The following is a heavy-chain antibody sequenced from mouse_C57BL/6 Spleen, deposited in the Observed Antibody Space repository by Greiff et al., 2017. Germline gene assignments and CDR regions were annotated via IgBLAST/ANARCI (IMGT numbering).Heavy chain of an antibody. CDR1: GYSITSGYY. CDR2: ISYDGSN. V-gene: IGHV3-6*01. CDR3: ARDGDYYGSSRYAMDY. Sequence: VQLKESGPGLVKPSQSLSLTCSVTGYSITSGYYWNWIRQFPGNKLEWMGYISYDGSNNYNPSLKNRISITRDTSKNQFFLKLNSVTTEDTATYYCARDGDYYGSSRYAMDYWGQGTSVTVSS. J-gene: IGHJ4*01. D-gene: IGHD1-1*01.